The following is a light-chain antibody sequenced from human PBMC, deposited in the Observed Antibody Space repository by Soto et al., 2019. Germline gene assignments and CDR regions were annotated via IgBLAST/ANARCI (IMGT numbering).Light chain of an antibody. J-gene: IGKJ1*01. CDR3: QQYNNWPPWT. Sequence: EIVMTQSPATLSVSPGERATLSCRASQSVSSNLAWYQQKPGQAPRLLIYGASTRATGIPARFSGSGSGTEFTLTISSLQSEDFAVYYFQQYNNWPPWTVGQGTKVDIK. CDR1: QSVSSN. CDR2: GAS. V-gene: IGKV3-15*01.